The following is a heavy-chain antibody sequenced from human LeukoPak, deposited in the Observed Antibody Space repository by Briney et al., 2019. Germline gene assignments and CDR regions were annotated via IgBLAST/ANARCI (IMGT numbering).Heavy chain of an antibody. CDR3: AREDDSWGPNNLDL. Sequence: VGSLRVSCAASAFTFSDHSMSWVRQAPGKGLEWISYIDTKSSVIYYGDNVLGRFTISRDNAKNSLYLQMNSLRDEDTDMYYCAREDDSWGPNNLDLWGQGTMVTVSS. D-gene: IGHD7-27*01. CDR1: AFTFSDHS. CDR2: IDTKSSVI. V-gene: IGHV3-48*02. J-gene: IGHJ3*01.